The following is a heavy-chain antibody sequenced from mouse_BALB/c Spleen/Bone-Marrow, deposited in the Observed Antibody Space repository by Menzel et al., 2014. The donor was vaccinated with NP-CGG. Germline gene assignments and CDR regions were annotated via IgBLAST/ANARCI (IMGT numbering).Heavy chain of an antibody. CDR3: ARYRCDGTFAY. CDR1: GYAFTNYL. Sequence: VQLQESGAELVRPGTSVKVSCKASGYAFTNYLIEWVKRRPGQGLEWIGVINPGSGGTNYNEKFKGKATLTADKSSSTAYMQLSSLTSDDSAVYFCARYRCDGTFAYWGQGTLVTVSA. CDR2: INPGSGGT. J-gene: IGHJ3*01. D-gene: IGHD2-14*01. V-gene: IGHV1-54*01.